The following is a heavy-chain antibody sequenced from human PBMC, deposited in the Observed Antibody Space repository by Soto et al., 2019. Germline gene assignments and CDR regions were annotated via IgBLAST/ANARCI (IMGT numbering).Heavy chain of an antibody. Sequence: QVQLVQSGSEVKKPGSSVWVSCKASGGSVSNSAISWLRQAPGQGLEWMGGIIPIFGPAIYARKFQGRFTISADESTGTAYMELNNVRSDDTAVYYCGRGSSLTKVEYWGQGTLVTVSS. CDR2: IIPIFGPA. CDR1: GGSVSNSA. V-gene: IGHV1-69*01. J-gene: IGHJ4*02. CDR3: GRGSSLTKVEY. D-gene: IGHD6-6*01.